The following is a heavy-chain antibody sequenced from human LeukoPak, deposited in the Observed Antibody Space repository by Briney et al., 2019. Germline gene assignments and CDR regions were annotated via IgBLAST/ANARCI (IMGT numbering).Heavy chain of an antibody. CDR2: ISGSGGST. CDR1: GFTFSSYA. CDR3: APIYGDYARVDY. Sequence: GGSLRLSCAASGFTFSSYAMSWVRQAPGKGLEWVSAISGSGGSTYYADSVKGRFSISRDDSKNTLFLQLNSLRAEDTAVYYCAPIYGDYARVDYWGQGTLVTVSS. V-gene: IGHV3-23*01. J-gene: IGHJ4*02. D-gene: IGHD4-17*01.